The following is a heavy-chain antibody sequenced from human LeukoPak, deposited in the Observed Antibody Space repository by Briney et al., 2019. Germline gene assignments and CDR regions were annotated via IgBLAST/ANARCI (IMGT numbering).Heavy chain of an antibody. CDR1: GFTFSDAW. CDR2: IKSKTDGGTP. J-gene: IGHJ4*02. Sequence: PGGSLRLSCAASGFTFSDAWMSWVRQAPGKGLEWVGRIKSKTDGGTPDHAAPVKGRFTISRDDSRNTLYLQMNSLKTEDTGVYYCTTDVGVYLSRWGSYWGSFDSWGQGTPVTVSS. CDR3: TTDVGVYLSRWGSYWGSFDS. V-gene: IGHV3-15*01. D-gene: IGHD3-16*01.